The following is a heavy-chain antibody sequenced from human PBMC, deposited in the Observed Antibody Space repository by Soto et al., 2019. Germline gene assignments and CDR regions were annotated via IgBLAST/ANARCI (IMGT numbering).Heavy chain of an antibody. CDR1: GGSVSSGSYY. V-gene: IGHV4-61*01. J-gene: IGHJ6*02. CDR2: IYYSGST. D-gene: IGHD4-17*01. CDR3: AREATVTTDYYYYYGMDV. Sequence: SETLSLTCTVSGGSVSSGSYYLSWIRQPPGKGLEWIGYIYYSGSTNYNPSLKSRVTISVDTSKNQFSLKLSSVTAADTAVYYCAREATVTTDYYYYYGMDVWGQGTTVT.